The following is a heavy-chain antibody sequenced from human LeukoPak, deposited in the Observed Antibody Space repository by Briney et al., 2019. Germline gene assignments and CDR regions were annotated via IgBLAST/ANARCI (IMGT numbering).Heavy chain of an antibody. CDR3: ARVGYYDSSGYTYYYYYYMDV. CDR2: IYTSGST. D-gene: IGHD3-22*01. V-gene: IGHV4-4*07. CDR1: GGSISSYY. Sequence: SETLSLTCTVSGGSISSYYWSWIRQPAGKGLEWTGRIYTSGSTNYNPSLKSRVTMSVDTSKNQFSLKLSSVTAADTAVYYCARVGYYDSSGYTYYYYYYMDVWGKGTTVTVSS. J-gene: IGHJ6*03.